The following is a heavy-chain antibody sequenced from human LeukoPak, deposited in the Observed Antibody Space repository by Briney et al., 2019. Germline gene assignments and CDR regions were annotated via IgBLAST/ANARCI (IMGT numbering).Heavy chain of an antibody. J-gene: IGHJ5*02. V-gene: IGHV1-3*01. Sequence: ASVKVSCKASGYTFTNYALHWVRQAPGQRLEWMGWINAGNGNTKYSQKFQGRVTITRDISASTGYMELSSLRSEATAVYYCARTPSGEMVRGFITWFDPWGQGTLVTVSS. CDR3: ARTPSGEMVRGFITWFDP. D-gene: IGHD3-10*01. CDR2: INAGNGNT. CDR1: GYTFTNYA.